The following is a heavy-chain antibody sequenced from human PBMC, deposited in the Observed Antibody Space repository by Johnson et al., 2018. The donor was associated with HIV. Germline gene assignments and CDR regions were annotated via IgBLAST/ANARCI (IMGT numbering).Heavy chain of an antibody. Sequence: VQLVESGGGLVQPGGSLRLSCAASGFSVSASYMSWLRQAPGKALEWVSVIYRGGATYYAASVQGRFTISRDNSKNTLYLQMESLRADDTARYYCARDKDYGGNHDAFDIWGQGTMVTVSS. CDR2: IYRGGAT. V-gene: IGHV3-66*01. J-gene: IGHJ3*02. CDR3: ARDKDYGGNHDAFDI. D-gene: IGHD4-23*01. CDR1: GFSVSASY.